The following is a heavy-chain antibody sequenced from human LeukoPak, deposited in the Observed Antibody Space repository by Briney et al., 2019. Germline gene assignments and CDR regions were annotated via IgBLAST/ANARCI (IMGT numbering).Heavy chain of an antibody. V-gene: IGHV1-69*05. CDR2: IIPIFGTA. CDR1: GYTFTSYG. D-gene: IGHD3-10*01. CDR3: ARKGSLAYFDY. J-gene: IGHJ4*02. Sequence: SVKVSCKASGYTFTSYGISWVRQAPGQGLEWMGGIIPIFGTANYAQKFQGRVTITTDESTSTAYMELSSLRSEDTAVYYCARKGSLAYFDYWGQGTLVTVSS.